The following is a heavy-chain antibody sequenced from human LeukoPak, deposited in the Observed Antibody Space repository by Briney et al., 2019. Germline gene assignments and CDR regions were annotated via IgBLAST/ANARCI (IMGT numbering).Heavy chain of an antibody. CDR2: IKQDGSEK. V-gene: IGHV3-7*01. J-gene: IGHJ6*02. Sequence: PGGSLRLSCAASGFTFSSYWMSWVRQAPGKGLEWVANIKQDGSEKYYVDSVKGRFTISRDNAKNSLYLQMNSLRAEDTAVYYCARDKRDDFWSRLNYGMDVWGQGTTVTVSS. CDR3: ARDKRDDFWSRLNYGMDV. D-gene: IGHD3-3*01. CDR1: GFTFSSYW.